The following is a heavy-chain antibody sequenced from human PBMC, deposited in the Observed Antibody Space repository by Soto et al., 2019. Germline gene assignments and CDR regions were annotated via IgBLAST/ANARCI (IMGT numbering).Heavy chain of an antibody. D-gene: IGHD2-2*02. CDR3: ARACPAAICWFDP. Sequence: EVQLVESGGGLVQPGGSLRLSCAASGFTFSSYWMHWVRQAPGKGLVWVSRINSDGSSTSYADSEKGRFTISRDNAKNTLYLQMNSLRAEDTAVYYCARACPAAICWFDPWGQGTLVTVSS. J-gene: IGHJ5*02. CDR2: INSDGSST. CDR1: GFTFSSYW. V-gene: IGHV3-74*01.